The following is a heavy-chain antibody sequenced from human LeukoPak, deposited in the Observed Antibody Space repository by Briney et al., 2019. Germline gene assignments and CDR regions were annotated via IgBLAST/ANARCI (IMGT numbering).Heavy chain of an antibody. V-gene: IGHV1-69*04. D-gene: IGHD3-3*01. CDR2: IIPILGIA. CDR1: GGTFSSYA. CDR3: ARIITIFGVVIMDV. J-gene: IGHJ6*02. Sequence: SVKVSCKASGGTFSSYAISWVRQAPGQGLEWMGRIIPILGIANYAQKFQGRVTITADKSTSTAYMELSSLRPEDTAVYYCARIITIFGVVIMDVWGQGTTVTVSS.